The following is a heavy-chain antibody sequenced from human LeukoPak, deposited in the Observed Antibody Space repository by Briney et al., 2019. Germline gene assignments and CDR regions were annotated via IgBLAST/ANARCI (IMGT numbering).Heavy chain of an antibody. CDR1: GFTFSSYE. D-gene: IGHD6-19*01. CDR3: ASLSSGWYYFDY. CDR2: ISSSGSTI. J-gene: IGHJ4*02. V-gene: IGHV3-48*03. Sequence: PGGSLRLSCAASGFTFSSYEMNWVRQAPGKGLEWVSYISSSGSTIYYADSVQGRFTISRDNAKNSLYLQMNSLRAEDTAVYYCASLSSGWYYFDYWGQGTLVTVSS.